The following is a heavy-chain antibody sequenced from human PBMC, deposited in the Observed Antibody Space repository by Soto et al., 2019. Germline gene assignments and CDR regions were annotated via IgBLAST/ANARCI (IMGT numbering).Heavy chain of an antibody. CDR3: ERHLMLRGGHRTDY. D-gene: IGHD3-10*01. CDR1: VYRFTTYW. Sequence: GESLQISCKTSVYRFTTYWIGWVRQMPGKGLEWMGIIDPGDSETKYSPSFQGQVAISVDNSLRTAYLQWNSLQASDTDMYYCERHLMLRGGHRTDYCGPAQLVTGPS. CDR2: IDPGDSET. V-gene: IGHV5-51*01. J-gene: IGHJ4*01.